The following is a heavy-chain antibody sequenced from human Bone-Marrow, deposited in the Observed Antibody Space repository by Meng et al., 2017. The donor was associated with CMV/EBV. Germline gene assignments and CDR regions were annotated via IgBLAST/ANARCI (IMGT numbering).Heavy chain of an antibody. CDR2: INAYNGNT. D-gene: IGHD6-19*01. CDR1: GYTFTGYY. Sequence: ASVKVSCKASGYTFTGYYMHWVRQAPGQGLEWMGWINAYNGNTNYAQKLQGRVTITTDTSTSTAYMELRSLRSDDTAVYYCARDSSSSGWYSGLDYWGQGTLVTVSS. V-gene: IGHV1-18*04. CDR3: ARDSSSSGWYSGLDY. J-gene: IGHJ4*02.